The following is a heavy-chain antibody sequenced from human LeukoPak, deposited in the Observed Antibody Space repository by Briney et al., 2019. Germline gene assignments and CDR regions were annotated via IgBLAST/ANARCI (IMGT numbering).Heavy chain of an antibody. D-gene: IGHD5-18*01. CDR2: IYHSGST. V-gene: IGHV4-38-2*01. J-gene: IGHJ6*03. CDR1: GYSLSSGYY. CDR3: ARLTGIQLWIGYYMDV. Sequence: SETLYLTCAVSGYSLSSGYYWGWVRQPPGKGLEGIGSIYHSGSTYYNPSLKGRVTISVDTSKNQFSLKLSSVTAADTAVYYCARLTGIQLWIGYYMDVWGKGTTVSVSS.